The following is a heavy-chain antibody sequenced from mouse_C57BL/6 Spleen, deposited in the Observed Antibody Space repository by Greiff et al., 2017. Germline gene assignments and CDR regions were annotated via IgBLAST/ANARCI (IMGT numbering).Heavy chain of an antibody. CDR1: GYTFTDYN. CDR3: ARGGTAQATYYYAMDY. D-gene: IGHD3-2*02. V-gene: IGHV1-18*01. J-gene: IGHJ4*01. CDR2: INPNNGGT. Sequence: VQLQQSGPELVKPGASVKIPCKASGYTFTDYNMDWVKQSHGKSLEWIGDINPNNGGTIYNQKFKGKATLTVDKSSSTAYMEVRSLTSEDTAVYYCARGGTAQATYYYAMDYWGQGTSVTVSS.